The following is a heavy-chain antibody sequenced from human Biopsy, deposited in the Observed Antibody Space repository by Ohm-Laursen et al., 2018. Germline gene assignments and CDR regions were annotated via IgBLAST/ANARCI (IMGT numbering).Heavy chain of an antibody. V-gene: IGHV4-34*01. CDR1: GGSISGSS. CDR2: INQSGRT. J-gene: IGHJ4*02. Sequence: TLSLTCTVSGGSISGSSWSWIRQAPGRGLEWIGQINQSGRTNYNPSLKSRVNISADKSNNQFSLKLTSVTSADTAVYFCGNEVHGRDYWGLGALVTVSS. CDR3: GNEVHGRDY. D-gene: IGHD2-15*01.